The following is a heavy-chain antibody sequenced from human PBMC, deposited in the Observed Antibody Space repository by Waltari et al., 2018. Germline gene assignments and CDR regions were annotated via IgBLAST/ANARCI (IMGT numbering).Heavy chain of an antibody. Sequence: QVQLVQSGAEVKKPGSSVKVSCKASGGTFSSYAISWVRQAPGQGLEWMGRIIPILGTANYAQKFQGRVTITADKATSTAYMELSSLRSEDTAVYYCARSALRFLEWGEVYWGQGTLVTVSS. D-gene: IGHD3-3*01. V-gene: IGHV1-69*13. CDR1: GGTFSSYA. J-gene: IGHJ4*02. CDR3: ARSALRFLEWGEVY. CDR2: IIPILGTA.